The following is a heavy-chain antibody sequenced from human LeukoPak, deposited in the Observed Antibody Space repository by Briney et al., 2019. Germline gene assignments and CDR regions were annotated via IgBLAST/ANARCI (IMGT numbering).Heavy chain of an antibody. Sequence: ASVKVSCKASGYTFTSYGISWVRQAPGQGLEWMGWISAYNGNTNYAQKLQGRVTMTIDTSTSTAYMELRSLRSDDTAVYYCARSSHDFWSGYHNWFDPWGQGTLVTVSS. CDR2: ISAYNGNT. J-gene: IGHJ5*02. D-gene: IGHD3-3*01. V-gene: IGHV1-18*01. CDR3: ARSSHDFWSGYHNWFDP. CDR1: GYTFTSYG.